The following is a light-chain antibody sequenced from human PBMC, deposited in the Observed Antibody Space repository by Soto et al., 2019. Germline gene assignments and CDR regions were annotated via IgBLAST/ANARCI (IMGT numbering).Light chain of an antibody. CDR1: QSISAW. CDR3: QQYENYWT. J-gene: IGKJ1*01. Sequence: DIQMTQSPSTLSATAADRFTITCRASQSISAWLAWYQQKPEKAPKLLIYDASNLESGVPSRFSGSGSGTEFTLTISNLQPDDFATYYCQQYENYWTFGQGTKVDIK. V-gene: IGKV1-5*01. CDR2: DAS.